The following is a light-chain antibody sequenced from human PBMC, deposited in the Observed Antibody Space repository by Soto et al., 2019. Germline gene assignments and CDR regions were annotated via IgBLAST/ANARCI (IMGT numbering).Light chain of an antibody. Sequence: QSVLTQPPSASGTPGQRVTISCSGSCSNIGSNYVYWYQQLPGTAPKLLIYSNNQRPSGVPDRFSGSKSGTSASLAISGLRSEDEADYYCAAWDDSLSGLYVFGTGTKLTVL. V-gene: IGLV1-47*02. CDR3: AAWDDSLSGLYV. CDR2: SNN. CDR1: CSNIGSNY. J-gene: IGLJ1*01.